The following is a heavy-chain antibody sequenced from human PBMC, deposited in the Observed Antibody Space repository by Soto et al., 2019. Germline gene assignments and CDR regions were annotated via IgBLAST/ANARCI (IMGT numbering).Heavy chain of an antibody. J-gene: IGHJ4*02. CDR1: GGSITSNW. V-gene: IGHV4-4*02. CDR2: IFHTGSA. D-gene: IGHD2-21*01. Sequence: QVQLQESGAGLMKPSGTLPLTCAVSGGSITSNWWSWVRQPPGKGLEWIAEIFHTGSANYNPSLMGRLTISMDKSRSHLSLTLNSVTAADTGVYYCARHIAVSRTRSFDHWGQGTLVTVSS. CDR3: ARHIAVSRTRSFDH.